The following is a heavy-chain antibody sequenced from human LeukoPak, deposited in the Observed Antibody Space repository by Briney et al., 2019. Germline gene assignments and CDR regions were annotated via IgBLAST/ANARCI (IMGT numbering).Heavy chain of an antibody. V-gene: IGHV5-51*01. Sequence: GESLKISCKVSGYSLTIYCIGWVRQMPGKGLEWMGIIYPGDSGPTYSPSFQGQATISVDKSINTAYLQWSSLQASDTAMYYCGMSGDRVPLQDDVFDVWGQGTMVTVST. J-gene: IGHJ3*01. CDR2: IYPGDSGP. D-gene: IGHD1-26*01. CDR3: GMSGDRVPLQDDVFDV. CDR1: GYSLTIYC.